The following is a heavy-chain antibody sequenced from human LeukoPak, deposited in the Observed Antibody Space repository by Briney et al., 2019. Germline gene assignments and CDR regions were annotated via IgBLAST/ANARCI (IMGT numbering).Heavy chain of an antibody. Sequence: SETLSLTCTVSGGSISISNYYWGWIRQPPGKGPELIGSIYYRGNAYYNPSLKSRVTISLDTSKNQFSLKLSSVTAADTAVYYCARDMGYYRMDVWGKGTRSSSPQ. CDR3: ARDMGYYRMDV. V-gene: IGHV4-39*07. J-gene: IGHJ6*04. D-gene: IGHD3-10*01. CDR2: IYYRGNA. CDR1: GGSISISNYY.